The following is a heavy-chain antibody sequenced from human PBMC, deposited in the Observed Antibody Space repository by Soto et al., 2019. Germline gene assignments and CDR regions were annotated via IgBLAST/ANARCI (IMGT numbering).Heavy chain of an antibody. Sequence: GESLKISCKGSGYNFVGYWIAWVRQMPGKGLELMGIIYPSDSDTRYRPSFQGQVTISADKSISSAYLQWSSLRASDTAMYYCARGGVSTRTFDYWGQGTPVTVSS. CDR3: ARGGVSTRTFDY. V-gene: IGHV5-51*01. CDR1: GYNFVGYW. CDR2: IYPSDSDT. J-gene: IGHJ4*02. D-gene: IGHD3-3*01.